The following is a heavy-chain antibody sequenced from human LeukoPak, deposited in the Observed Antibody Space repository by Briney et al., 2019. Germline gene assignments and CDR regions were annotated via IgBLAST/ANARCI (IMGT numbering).Heavy chain of an antibody. CDR1: GFTFSSYG. CDR3: ARNPWGRSSSYSFAFDI. CDR2: IRYDGSNK. V-gene: IGHV3-30*02. J-gene: IGHJ3*02. D-gene: IGHD3-16*01. Sequence: GGSLRLSCAASGFTFSSYGMHWVRQAPGKGLEWVAFIRYDGSNKYYADSVKGRFTISRDNAKNSLYLQMNSLRAEDTAVYYCARNPWGRSSSYSFAFDIWGQGTMVTVSS.